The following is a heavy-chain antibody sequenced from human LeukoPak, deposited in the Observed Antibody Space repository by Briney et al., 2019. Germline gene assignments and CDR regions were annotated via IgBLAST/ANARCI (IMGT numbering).Heavy chain of an antibody. J-gene: IGHJ3*02. D-gene: IGHD1-14*01. Sequence: GGSLRLSCAASGFTFSSYSMSWIRQAPGKGLEWVSYISSSGSTIYYADSVKGRFTISRDNAKNSLYLQMNSLRAEDTAVYYCASTNQGGDAFDIWGQGTMVTVSS. CDR1: GFTFSSYS. CDR3: ASTNQGGDAFDI. V-gene: IGHV3-48*04. CDR2: ISSSGSTI.